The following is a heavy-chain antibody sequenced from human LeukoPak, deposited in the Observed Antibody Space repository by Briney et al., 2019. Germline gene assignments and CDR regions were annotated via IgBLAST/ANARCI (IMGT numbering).Heavy chain of an antibody. CDR3: ARGTHYYDSSGFLNSIFDY. CDR2: ISSSGSTI. D-gene: IGHD3-22*01. J-gene: IGHJ4*02. Sequence: GGSLRLSCAASGFTFSDYYMSWIRQAPGKGLERVSYISSSGSTIYYADSVKGRFTISRDNAKNSLYLQMNSLRAEDTAVYYCARGTHYYDSSGFLNSIFDYWGQGTLVTVSS. V-gene: IGHV3-11*01. CDR1: GFTFSDYY.